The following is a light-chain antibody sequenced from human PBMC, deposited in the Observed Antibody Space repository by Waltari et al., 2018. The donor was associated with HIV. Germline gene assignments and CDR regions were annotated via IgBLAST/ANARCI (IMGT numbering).Light chain of an antibody. V-gene: IGKV3-15*01. CDR3: QQYNNWPPERVPAS. J-gene: IGKJ2*03. CDR1: QSVSSN. Sequence: EIVMTQSPATLSVSPGERATLSCRASQSVSSNLAWYQQKPGQAPRLLIYGASTRATGIPARFSGSGSGTEFTLTISSLQSEDFAVYYCQQYNNWPPERVPASFGQGTKLEIK. CDR2: GAS.